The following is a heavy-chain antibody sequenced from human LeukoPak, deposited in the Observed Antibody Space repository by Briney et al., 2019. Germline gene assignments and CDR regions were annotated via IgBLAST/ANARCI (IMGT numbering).Heavy chain of an antibody. CDR2: IKQDGSEK. J-gene: IGHJ4*02. V-gene: IGHV3-7*04. D-gene: IGHD1-1*01. Sequence: PGGSLRLSCAASGFTFISYWMSWVRQARAKGLEWVANIKQDGSEKYYVDSVKGRFTISRDNAKNSLYLQMNSLRAEDTAVYYCARGSTSFDYWGQGTLVTVSS. CDR1: GFTFISYW. CDR3: ARGSTSFDY.